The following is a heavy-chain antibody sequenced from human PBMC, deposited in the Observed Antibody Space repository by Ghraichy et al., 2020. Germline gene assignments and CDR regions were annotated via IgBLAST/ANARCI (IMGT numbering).Heavy chain of an antibody. CDR3: ARDRRVAAAGRKSRTFDY. V-gene: IGHV4-59*01. CDR2: IYYSGST. D-gene: IGHD6-13*01. Sequence: SETLSLTCTVSGGSISSYYWSWIRQPPGKGLEWIGYIYYSGSTNYNPSLKSRVTISVDTSKNQFSLKVSSVTAADTAVYYCARDRRVAAAGRKSRTFDYWGQGTLVTVSS. J-gene: IGHJ4*02. CDR1: GGSISSYY.